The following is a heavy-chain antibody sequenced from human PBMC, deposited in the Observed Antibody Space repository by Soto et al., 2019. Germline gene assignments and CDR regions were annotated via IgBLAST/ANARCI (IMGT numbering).Heavy chain of an antibody. CDR1: GGSISSYY. CDR3: ARHSSSGWHTPYYFDY. Sequence: SETLSLTCTVSGGSISSYYRSWIRQPPGKGLEWIGYIYYSGSTNYNPSLKSRVTISVDTSKNQFSLKLSSVTAADTAVYYCARHSSSGWHTPYYFDYWGQGTLVTVSS. J-gene: IGHJ4*02. V-gene: IGHV4-59*08. CDR2: IYYSGST. D-gene: IGHD6-19*01.